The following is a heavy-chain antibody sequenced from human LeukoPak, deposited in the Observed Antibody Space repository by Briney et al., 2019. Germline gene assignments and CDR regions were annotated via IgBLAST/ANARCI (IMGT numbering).Heavy chain of an antibody. CDR1: GGSISSSSYY. V-gene: IGHV4-39*01. Sequence: SETLSLTCTVSGGSISSSSYYWGWIRQPPGKGLEWIGSIYYSGSTYYNPSLKSRVTISVDTSKNQFSLKLSSVTAADTAVYYCARLPSPYDILTGYFPAFDYWGQGTLVTVSS. CDR2: IYYSGST. CDR3: ARLPSPYDILTGYFPAFDY. J-gene: IGHJ4*02. D-gene: IGHD3-9*01.